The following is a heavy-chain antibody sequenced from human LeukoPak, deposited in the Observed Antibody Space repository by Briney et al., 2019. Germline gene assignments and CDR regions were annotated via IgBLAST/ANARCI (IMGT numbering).Heavy chain of an antibody. CDR1: GFPFSTYS. D-gene: IGHD5-12*01. CDR3: AKDQRPDSGYDIDY. J-gene: IGHJ4*02. V-gene: IGHV3-23*01. CDR2: MYGHGETT. Sequence: GGSLRLSCVASGFPFSTYSMSWVRQPPGKGLDWVSIMYGHGETTYYADSVKGRFTISRNNSKSTLYLQIHSLKAEGTAVYYCAKDQRPDSGYDIDYWGQGTLVTVSP.